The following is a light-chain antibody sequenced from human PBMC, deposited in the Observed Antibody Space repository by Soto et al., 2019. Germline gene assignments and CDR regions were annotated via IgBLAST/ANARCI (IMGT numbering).Light chain of an antibody. J-gene: IGLJ1*01. CDR1: RSVVGGYHH. CDR2: DVI. Sequence: QSALTQPRSVSGSPGQSVTISCTGTRSVVGGYHHVSWIQQHPGEAPKLIMYDVIERPSGVPNRFSGSKFGNTASLTISGLQAEDEADYYCCSFANNFTYVFGHGTKVTVL. CDR3: CSFANNFTYV. V-gene: IGLV2-11*01.